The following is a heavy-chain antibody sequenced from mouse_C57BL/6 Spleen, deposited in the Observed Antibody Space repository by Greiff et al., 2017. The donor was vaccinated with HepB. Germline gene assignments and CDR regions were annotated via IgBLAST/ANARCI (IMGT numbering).Heavy chain of an antibody. J-gene: IGHJ3*01. CDR2: IDPEDGET. V-gene: IGHV14-2*01. D-gene: IGHD2-5*01. CDR1: GFNIKDYY. CDR3: AAYYSNYEVWFAY. Sequence: VHVKQSGAELVKPGASVKLSCTASGFNIKDYYMHWVKQRTEQGLEWIGRIDPEDGETKYAPKFQGKATITADTSSNTAYLQLSSLTSEDTAVYYCAAYYSNYEVWFAYWGQGTLVTVSA.